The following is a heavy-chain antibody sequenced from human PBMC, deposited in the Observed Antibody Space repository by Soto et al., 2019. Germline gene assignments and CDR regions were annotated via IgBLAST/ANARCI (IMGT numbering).Heavy chain of an antibody. V-gene: IGHV4-59*08. Sequence: SETLSLTCTVSGDSINNYYWSWIRQPPGKGLEWIGFIYYNGNTYYNPSLKSRVTISVDTSKNQFSLRLSSVIAADTAVYYCARQVDPLRSYERDISYYGMDVWGQGTTVTVSS. CDR3: ARQVDPLRSYERDISYYGMDV. D-gene: IGHD3-9*01. J-gene: IGHJ6*02. CDR2: IYYNGNT. CDR1: GDSINNYY.